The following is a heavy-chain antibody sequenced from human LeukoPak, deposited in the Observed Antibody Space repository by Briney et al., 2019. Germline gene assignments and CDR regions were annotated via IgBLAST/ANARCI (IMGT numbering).Heavy chain of an antibody. CDR1: GGSISSHY. CDR3: ARGWGPVRGVFNY. J-gene: IGHJ4*02. D-gene: IGHD3-10*01. CDR2: IYYSGST. Sequence: KPSETLSLTCTVSGGSISSHYWSWIRQPPGKGLEWIGYIYYSGSTNYNPSLKSRVTISVDTSKNQFSLRLSSVTAADTAVYYCARGWGPVRGVFNYWGQGTLVTVSP. V-gene: IGHV4-59*11.